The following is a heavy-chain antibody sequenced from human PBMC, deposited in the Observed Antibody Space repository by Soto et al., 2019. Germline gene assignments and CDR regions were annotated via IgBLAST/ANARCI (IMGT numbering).Heavy chain of an antibody. CDR1: GLTFSSYG. D-gene: IGHD3-16*01. Sequence: QVQLVESGGGVVQPGRALRLSCAASGLTFSSYGMHWVRQAPGKGLEWVAFIWYDGSNQYYADSVKGRFTISRDNSKNTLYLQMNSLRVGDTAIYYCERDLGGGTYRSGWFDPWGQGTLVIVSS. V-gene: IGHV3-33*01. J-gene: IGHJ5*02. CDR3: ERDLGGGTYRSGWFDP. CDR2: IWYDGSNQ.